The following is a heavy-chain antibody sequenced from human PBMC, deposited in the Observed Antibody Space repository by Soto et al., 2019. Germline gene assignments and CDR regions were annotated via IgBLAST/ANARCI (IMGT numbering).Heavy chain of an antibody. V-gene: IGHV1-69*15. Sequence: QVLLVQSGAEMKKPGSSVKVSCKASGGTFSTSSINWVRQAPGQRPEWTGNILPIFGTADYAQKVQGRVTITADESTNAAYMELRSLLSEDAAVYYCARGHEFGGNSDAFDIWGPGAVGTVSS. J-gene: IGHJ3*02. D-gene: IGHD2-21*02. CDR3: ARGHEFGGNSDAFDI. CDR2: ILPIFGTA. CDR1: GGTFSTSS.